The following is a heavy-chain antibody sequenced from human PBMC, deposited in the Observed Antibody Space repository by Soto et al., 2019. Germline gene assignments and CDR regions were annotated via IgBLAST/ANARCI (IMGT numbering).Heavy chain of an antibody. CDR2: IRPYNGNT. V-gene: IGHV1-18*01. J-gene: IGHJ4*02. Sequence: QVQLVQSGAEVKKPGASVKVSCKASGYTFTSYGISWVRQAPGQGLEWMGWIRPYNGNTNYAQKPQGRLTMTTDTTTSTADMERMSLRSADTAVYYCARNLPPHDYCGQGTLVTVAS. CDR3: ARNLPPHDY. CDR1: GYTFTSYG.